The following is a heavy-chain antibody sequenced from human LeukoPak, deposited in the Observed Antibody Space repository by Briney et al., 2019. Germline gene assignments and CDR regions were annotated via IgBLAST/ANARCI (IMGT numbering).Heavy chain of an antibody. J-gene: IGHJ4*02. CDR1: GFTFSSYA. D-gene: IGHD1-26*01. Sequence: GGSLRLSCAASGFTFSSYAMHWVRQAPGKGLEWVAVISYDGSNKYYADSVKGRFTISRDNSKNTLYLQMNSLRAEDTAVYYCAKDRRDGSYLFDYWGQGTLVTVSP. CDR2: ISYDGSNK. V-gene: IGHV3-30-3*02. CDR3: AKDRRDGSYLFDY.